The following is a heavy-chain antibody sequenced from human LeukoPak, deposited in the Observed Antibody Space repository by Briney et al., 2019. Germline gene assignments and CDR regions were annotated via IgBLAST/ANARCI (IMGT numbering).Heavy chain of an antibody. Sequence: ASVKVSCKASGYTFTSYAMNWVRQAPGQGLEWMGWINTNTGNPTYAQGFTGRFVFSLDTSVSTAYLQISSLKAEDTAVYYCARDQASDIVVVPAALYGMDVWGQGTTVTVSS. V-gene: IGHV7-4-1*02. CDR3: ARDQASDIVVVPAALYGMDV. CDR1: GYTFTSYA. D-gene: IGHD2-2*01. J-gene: IGHJ6*02. CDR2: INTNTGNP.